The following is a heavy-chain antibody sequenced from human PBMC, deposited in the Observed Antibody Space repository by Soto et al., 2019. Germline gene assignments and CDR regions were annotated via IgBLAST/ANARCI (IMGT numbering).Heavy chain of an antibody. J-gene: IGHJ6*02. CDR1: GGSISSYY. V-gene: IGHV4-59*01. Sequence: SETLSLTCTVSGGSISSYYWSWIRQPPGKGLEWIGYIYYSGSTNYNPSLKSRVTISVDTSKNQFSLKLSSVTAADTAVYYCARVAGGSYGFYYYYYGMDVWGQGTTVIVSS. CDR3: ARVAGGSYGFYYYYYGMDV. D-gene: IGHD5-18*01. CDR2: IYYSGST.